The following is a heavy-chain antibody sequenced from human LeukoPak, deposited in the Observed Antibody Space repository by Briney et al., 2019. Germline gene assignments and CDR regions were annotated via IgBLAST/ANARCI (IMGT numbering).Heavy chain of an antibody. J-gene: IGHJ4*02. CDR1: GFTFSSYA. CDR2: ISGSGGST. V-gene: IGHV3-23*01. D-gene: IGHD6-13*01. Sequence: QPGGSLRLSCAASGFTFSSYAMSWVRQAPGKGLEWVLAISGSGGSTYYADSVKGRFTISRDNSKNTLYLQMNSLRAEDTAVYYCAKGSSSWYYLFDYWGQGTLVTVSS. CDR3: AKGSSSWYYLFDY.